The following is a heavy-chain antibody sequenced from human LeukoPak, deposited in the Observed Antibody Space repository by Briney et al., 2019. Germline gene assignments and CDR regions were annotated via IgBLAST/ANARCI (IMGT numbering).Heavy chain of an antibody. J-gene: IGHJ4*02. V-gene: IGHV4-34*01. CDR1: GGSFSGYY. CDR2: INHSGST. Sequence: SETLSLTCAVYGGSFSGYYWSWIRQPPGKGLEWIGEINHSGSTNYNPSLKSRVTISVDTSKNQFSLKLSSVTAADTAVYYCARLYYYDSSGYSHGDIDYWGQGTLVTVSS. CDR3: ARLYYYDSSGYSHGDIDY. D-gene: IGHD3-22*01.